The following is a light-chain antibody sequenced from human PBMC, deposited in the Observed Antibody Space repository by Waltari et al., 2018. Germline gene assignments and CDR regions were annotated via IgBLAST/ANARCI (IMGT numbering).Light chain of an antibody. V-gene: IGKV1-9*01. CDR2: AAF. Sequence: IQLTQSPSSLSASVGDAVTITCRASQGISSYLAWYQQKPGKAPNLLIYAAFTLQSVVPSRFSGSGSGTDFTLTISSLQPEDFATYYCQQFNTYPLTFGQGTRLEIK. J-gene: IGKJ5*01. CDR1: QGISSY. CDR3: QQFNTYPLT.